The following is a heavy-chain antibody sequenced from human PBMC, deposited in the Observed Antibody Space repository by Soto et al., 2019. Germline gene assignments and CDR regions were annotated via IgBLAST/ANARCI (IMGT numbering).Heavy chain of an antibody. CDR2: ISSSNRTI. J-gene: IGHJ6*02. V-gene: IGHV3-48*02. Sequence: EVQLVESGGGLKQPGGSLRLSCAASGFTFRSYSMNWVLQAPGKGLEWVSYISSSNRTINYADSVKGRFIISRDNAKNSLYLQMHSLRDEETAVYYCAREGWPLLQTGMDVWGQVTTVTVSS. CDR1: GFTFRSYS. CDR3: AREGWPLLQTGMDV. D-gene: IGHD2-15*01.